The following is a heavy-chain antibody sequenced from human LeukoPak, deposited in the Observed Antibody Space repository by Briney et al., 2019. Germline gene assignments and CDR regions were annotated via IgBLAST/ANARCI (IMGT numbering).Heavy chain of an antibody. CDR3: AKASGRYCSSTRCQAPLDY. V-gene: IGHV3-33*06. CDR2: IWFDGSNK. J-gene: IGHJ4*02. Sequence: GGSLRLSCAASGFTFSSYWMSWVRQAPGRGLEWVAVIWFDGSNKYNADSVRGRFTISRDNSKNTLYLEMNSLRDEDTAVYYCAKASGRYCSSTRCQAPLDYWGQGTLVTVSS. CDR1: GFTFSSYW. D-gene: IGHD2-2*01.